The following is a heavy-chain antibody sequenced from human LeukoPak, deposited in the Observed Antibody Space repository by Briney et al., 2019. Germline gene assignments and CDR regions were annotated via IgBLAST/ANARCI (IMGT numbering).Heavy chain of an antibody. D-gene: IGHD3-22*01. V-gene: IGHV1-18*01. CDR1: GYTFTSYG. Sequence: GASVKVSCKASGYTFTSYGISWVGQAPGQGLAGMGWISAYNHNTNDVQKHQGRVTMTTDISTSTAYMELRSVRSGDTAVYYCARERAYYYDSSGYSGCDYWGQGTLVTVSS. J-gene: IGHJ4*02. CDR2: ISAYNHNT. CDR3: ARERAYYYDSSGYSGCDY.